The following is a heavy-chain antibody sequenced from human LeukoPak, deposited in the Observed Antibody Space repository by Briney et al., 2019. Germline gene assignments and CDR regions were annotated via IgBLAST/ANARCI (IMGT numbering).Heavy chain of an antibody. Sequence: ASVKVSCKVSGYTLTKLPMHWVRQAPGKGLEWMGGFDLEDGGIIYAQKFQGRVTMTEDTSTDTAYMELSRLRSEDTAVYYCATGLGGFPLPFDYWGQGTLVTVSS. D-gene: IGHD2-15*01. J-gene: IGHJ4*02. CDR3: ATGLGGFPLPFDY. CDR2: FDLEDGGI. CDR1: GYTLTKLP. V-gene: IGHV1-24*01.